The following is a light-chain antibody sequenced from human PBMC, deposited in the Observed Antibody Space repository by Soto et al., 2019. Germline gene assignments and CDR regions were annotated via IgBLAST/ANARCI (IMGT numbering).Light chain of an antibody. CDR3: IAYTGSSTSYV. V-gene: IGLV2-18*02. CDR1: SSDIGSYNH. Sequence: QSVLTQPPSASGSPGQSVTISCSGTSSDIGSYNHVAWYQQFPGKSPKLTIYEVSSRPSGVSSRFSGSKSGNTASLTISGLQAEDEADYYCIAYTGSSTSYVFGSGTKVTVL. J-gene: IGLJ1*01. CDR2: EVS.